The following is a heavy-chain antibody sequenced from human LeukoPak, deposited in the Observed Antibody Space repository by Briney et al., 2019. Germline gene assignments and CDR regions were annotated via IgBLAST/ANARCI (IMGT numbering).Heavy chain of an antibody. V-gene: IGHV3-23*01. CDR3: ARNWDMDY. Sequence: GGSLRLSCAASGFTFSTYAMSWVRQAPGKGLEWVSGISDSGGTTYYADSVKGRFTISRDNAENSLYLQMNSLRAEDTAVYYCARNWDMDYWGQGTLVTVSS. J-gene: IGHJ4*02. CDR1: GFTFSTYA. CDR2: ISDSGGTT. D-gene: IGHD1-26*01.